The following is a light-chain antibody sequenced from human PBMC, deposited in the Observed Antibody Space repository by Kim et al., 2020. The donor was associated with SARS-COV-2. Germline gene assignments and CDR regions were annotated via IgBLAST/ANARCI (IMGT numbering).Light chain of an antibody. CDR2: SNS. J-gene: IGLJ2*01. V-gene: IGLV1-40*01. CDR1: SSNLRAGYD. CDR3: QSYDSSLSGV. Sequence: GQRVAIAYTGRSSNLRAGYDVHLYQHLPGTAPQRLTYSNSHRPSVVPDRFSGSESGPSASLALTGLQAEDEAHYYSQSYDSSLSGVFGGGTQLTVL.